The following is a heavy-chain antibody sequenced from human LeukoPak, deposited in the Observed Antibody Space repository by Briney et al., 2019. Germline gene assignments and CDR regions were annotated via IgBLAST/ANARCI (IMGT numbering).Heavy chain of an antibody. Sequence: PSETLSLTCTVSGGSISSYYWSWIRQPPGKGLEWIGEINHSGSTNYNPSLKSRVTISVDTSKNQFSLKLSSVTAADTAVYYCASVPLVYCTNGVCYPPSGYYYGMDVWGQGTTVTVSS. V-gene: IGHV4-34*01. J-gene: IGHJ6*02. CDR2: INHSGST. D-gene: IGHD2-8*01. CDR1: GGSISSYY. CDR3: ASVPLVYCTNGVCYPPSGYYYGMDV.